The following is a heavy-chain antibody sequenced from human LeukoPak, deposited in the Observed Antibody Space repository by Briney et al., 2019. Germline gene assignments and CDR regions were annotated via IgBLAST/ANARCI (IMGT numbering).Heavy chain of an antibody. Sequence: PSETLSLTCTVSGGSISSGSYYWSWIRQPAGKGLEWIGRIYTSGSTNYNPSLKSRVTISVDTSKNQFSLKLSSVTAADTAVYYCARVTPLRTGVIDYWGQGTLVTVSS. D-gene: IGHD4-23*01. V-gene: IGHV4-61*02. J-gene: IGHJ4*02. CDR1: GGSISSGSYY. CDR3: ARVTPLRTGVIDY. CDR2: IYTSGST.